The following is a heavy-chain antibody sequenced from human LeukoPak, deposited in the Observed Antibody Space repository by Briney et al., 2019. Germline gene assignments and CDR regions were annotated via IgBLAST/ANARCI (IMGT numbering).Heavy chain of an antibody. CDR2: ISGSGGST. D-gene: IGHD3-10*01. Sequence: GGSLRLSCAASGFTFSSYAMSWVRQAPGKGLEWVSAISGSGGSTYYADSVKGRFTISRDNSKNTLYLQMNSLRADDTAVYYCAKVGGSGSPYEYYFDYWGQGTLVTVSS. CDR3: AKVGGSGSPYEYYFDY. J-gene: IGHJ4*02. CDR1: GFTFSSYA. V-gene: IGHV3-23*01.